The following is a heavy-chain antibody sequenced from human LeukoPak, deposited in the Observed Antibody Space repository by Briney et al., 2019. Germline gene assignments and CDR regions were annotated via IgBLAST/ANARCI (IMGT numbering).Heavy chain of an antibody. V-gene: IGHV3-48*02. CDR2: IWDSSRIT. Sequence: PGGSLRLSCAASGFTFDNYAMNWVRQAPGKGLEWLSYIWDSSRITYRADSVKGRFTISRDNAKTSLYLQMNSLRDEDTAVYYCVREDSSFAFDYWGQGILVTVSS. CDR1: GFTFDNYA. CDR3: VREDSSFAFDY. D-gene: IGHD2/OR15-2a*01. J-gene: IGHJ4*02.